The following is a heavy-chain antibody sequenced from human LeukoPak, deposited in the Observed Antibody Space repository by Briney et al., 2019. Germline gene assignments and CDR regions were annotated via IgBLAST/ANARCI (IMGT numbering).Heavy chain of an antibody. V-gene: IGHV4-34*01. D-gene: IGHD5-12*01. CDR3: ARVRGYDNYYYYGMDV. J-gene: IGHJ6*02. Sequence: PSETLSLTCAVYGGSFSGYYWSWIRQPPGKGLEWIGEINHSGSTNYNPSLKRRVTISVDTSKNQFSLKLSSVTAADTAVYYCARVRGYDNYYYYGMDVWGQGTTVTVSS. CDR1: GGSFSGYY. CDR2: INHSGST.